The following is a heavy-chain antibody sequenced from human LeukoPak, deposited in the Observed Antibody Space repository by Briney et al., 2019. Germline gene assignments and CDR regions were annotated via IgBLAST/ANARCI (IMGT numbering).Heavy chain of an antibody. V-gene: IGHV4-34*01. CDR3: ARTGIIGYCSGGSCPFDY. Sequence: SETLSLTCAVYGGSFSGYYWSWIRQPPGKGLEWIGEINHSGSTNYNPSLKSRVTISVDTSKNQFSLKLSSVTAADTAVYYCARTGIIGYCSGGSCPFDYWGRGTLVTVSS. CDR2: INHSGST. J-gene: IGHJ4*02. CDR1: GGSFSGYY. D-gene: IGHD2-15*01.